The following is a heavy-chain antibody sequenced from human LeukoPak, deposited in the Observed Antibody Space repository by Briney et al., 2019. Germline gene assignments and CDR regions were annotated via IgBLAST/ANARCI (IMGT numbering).Heavy chain of an antibody. D-gene: IGHD3-9*01. CDR2: INSDGSST. V-gene: IGHV3-74*01. CDR1: GFTFSSSW. J-gene: IGHJ4*02. Sequence: PGGSLRLSCAASGFTFSSSWMHWVRQVPGKGLVWVSHINSDGSSTSYADSVKGRFTISRDNAKNTLYLQMNSLRAEDTAVYYCAKSRLRYFDWLSIDYWGQGTLVTVSS. CDR3: AKSRLRYFDWLSIDY.